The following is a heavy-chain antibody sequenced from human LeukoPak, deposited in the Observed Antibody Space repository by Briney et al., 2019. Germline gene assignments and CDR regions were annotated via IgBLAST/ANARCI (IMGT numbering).Heavy chain of an antibody. CDR1: GFTFSSYG. CDR3: ARDRSANGGSDY. CDR2: IWYDGSNK. Sequence: GGSLRLSCAASGFTFSSYGMHWDRQAPGKGLEWAAVIWYDGSNKYYADSVKGRFTISRDNSKNTLYLQMNSLRAEDTAVYYCARDRSANGGSDYWGQGTLVTVSS. D-gene: IGHD4-23*01. V-gene: IGHV3-33*01. J-gene: IGHJ4*02.